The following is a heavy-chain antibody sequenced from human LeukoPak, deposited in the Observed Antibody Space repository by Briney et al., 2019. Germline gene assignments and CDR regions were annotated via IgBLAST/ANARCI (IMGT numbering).Heavy chain of an antibody. CDR3: AREPLGAVAGNDAFDI. Sequence: PGGSLRLSCAASGFTVSSNYMSWVRQAPGKGLEWVSVIYSGGSTYYADSVKGRFTISRDNSKNTLYLQMNSLRAEDTAVYCCAREPLGAVAGNDAFDIWGQGTMVTVSS. J-gene: IGHJ3*02. D-gene: IGHD6-19*01. V-gene: IGHV3-53*01. CDR1: GFTVSSNY. CDR2: IYSGGST.